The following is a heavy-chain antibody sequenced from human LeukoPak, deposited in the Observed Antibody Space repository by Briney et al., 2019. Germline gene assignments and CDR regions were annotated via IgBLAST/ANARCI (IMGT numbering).Heavy chain of an antibody. CDR3: ARDGQRDIVVVVAGDFDY. Sequence: GGSLRLSCAASGFTFSSYAMSWVRQAPGKGLEWVSAISGSGGSTYYADSVKGRFTISRDNSKNTLYLQMNSLRAEDTAVYYCARDGQRDIVVVVAGDFDYWGQGTLVTVSS. CDR1: GFTFSSYA. J-gene: IGHJ4*02. V-gene: IGHV3-23*01. D-gene: IGHD2-15*01. CDR2: ISGSGGST.